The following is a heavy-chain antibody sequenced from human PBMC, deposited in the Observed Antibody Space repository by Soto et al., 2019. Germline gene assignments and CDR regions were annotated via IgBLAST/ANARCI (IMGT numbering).Heavy chain of an antibody. V-gene: IGHV1-69*02. D-gene: IGHD4-17*01. Sequence: QVQLVQSGAEVKKPGSSVKVSCKASGGTFSSYTISWVRQAPGQGLEWMGRIIPILGIANYAQKFQGRVTITXXKXTXXAYMELSSLRSEDTAVYYCARVPVIDYGPLPPYDYWGQGTLVTVSS. CDR3: ARVPVIDYGPLPPYDY. J-gene: IGHJ4*02. CDR2: IIPILGIA. CDR1: GGTFSSYT.